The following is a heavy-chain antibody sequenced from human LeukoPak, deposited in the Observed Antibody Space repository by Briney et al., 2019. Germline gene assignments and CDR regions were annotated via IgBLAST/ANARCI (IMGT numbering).Heavy chain of an antibody. Sequence: GGSLRLSCAASGVTLSPYGMHWVRQAPGKGLEWVAVISYEGGTQHYADSVKGRFIISRDNPRNTLYLQMNILRTENTAVYYCAKEGTPQVSTWYDLWGQGTQVIVSS. D-gene: IGHD3-10*01. J-gene: IGHJ5*02. CDR1: GVTLSPYG. CDR2: ISYEGGTQ. V-gene: IGHV3-30*18. CDR3: AKEGTPQVSTWYDL.